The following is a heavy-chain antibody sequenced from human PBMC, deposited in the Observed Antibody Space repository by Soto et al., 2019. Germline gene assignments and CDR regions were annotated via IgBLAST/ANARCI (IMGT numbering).Heavy chain of an antibody. Sequence: QVQLVQSGAEVKKPGASVKVSCKASGYTFTNYAIHWVRQAPGLGLEWMGWINGGKGNTEYSQKFQDRVTITSDTSASTGYMELTSLRFEDTAVYYCASMVLGSGGWYDPWGQGTLVTVSS. CDR2: INGGKGNT. D-gene: IGHD3-10*01. J-gene: IGHJ5*02. CDR1: GYTFTNYA. CDR3: ASMVLGSGGWYDP. V-gene: IGHV1-3*01.